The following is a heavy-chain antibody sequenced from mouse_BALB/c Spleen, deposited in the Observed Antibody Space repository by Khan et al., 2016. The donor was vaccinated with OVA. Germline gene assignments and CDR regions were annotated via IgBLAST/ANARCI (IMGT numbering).Heavy chain of an antibody. D-gene: IGHD1-1*01. V-gene: IGHV2-6-5*01. CDR3: AKENYGSSSFDD. J-gene: IGHJ2*01. CDR1: GFSLTDYG. Sequence: QVQLKESGPGLVAPSPSLSITCTVSGFSLTDYGVSWIRQPPGKGLEWLGAIWGGGSTYYNSALKSRLRISKDNSKSQVFLKMNSLQIDDTAMYYCAKENYGSSSFDDWGQGTTLTVSS. CDR2: IWGGGST.